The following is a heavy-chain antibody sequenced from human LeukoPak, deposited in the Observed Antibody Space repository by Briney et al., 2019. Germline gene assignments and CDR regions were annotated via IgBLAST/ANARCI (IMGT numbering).Heavy chain of an antibody. D-gene: IGHD3-3*01. CDR3: ARITIFGGNYFDY. CDR2: IYYSGNT. CDR1: GDSTSSGDYY. V-gene: IGHV4-30-4*08. Sequence: PSETLSLTCTVSGDSTSSGDYYWSWIRQPPGKGLEWLGYIYYSGNTYYNPSLQSRLTISLDTSKNQFSLKLSSVTAADTAVYYCARITIFGGNYFDYWGQGTLVTVSS. J-gene: IGHJ4*02.